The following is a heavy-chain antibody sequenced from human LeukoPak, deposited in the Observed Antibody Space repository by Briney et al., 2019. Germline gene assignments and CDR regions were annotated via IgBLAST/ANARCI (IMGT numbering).Heavy chain of an antibody. CDR3: ARDKGTDYGDYGGEKGWFDP. V-gene: IGHV1-69*05. CDR2: IIPIFGTA. D-gene: IGHD4-17*01. CDR1: GGTFSSYA. Sequence: SVKVSCKASGGTFSSYAISWVRQAPGQGLEWMGGIIPIFGTANYVQKFQGRVTITTDESTSTAYMELSSLRSEDTAVYYCARDKGTDYGDYGGEKGWFDPWGQGTLVTVSS. J-gene: IGHJ5*02.